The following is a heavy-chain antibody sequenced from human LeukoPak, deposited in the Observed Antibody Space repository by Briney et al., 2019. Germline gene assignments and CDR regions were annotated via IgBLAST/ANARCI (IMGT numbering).Heavy chain of an antibody. Sequence: SETLSPTCTVSGGSISSSSYYWGWIRQPPGKGLEWIGSIYYSGSTYYNSSLKSRITISVDTSKNQFSLKLTSVTAADTAVYYCASDRSGLSFCFWGQGTLVTVSS. D-gene: IGHD3-22*01. CDR1: GGSISSSSYY. J-gene: IGHJ4*02. V-gene: IGHV4-39*01. CDR2: IYYSGST. CDR3: ASDRSGLSFCF.